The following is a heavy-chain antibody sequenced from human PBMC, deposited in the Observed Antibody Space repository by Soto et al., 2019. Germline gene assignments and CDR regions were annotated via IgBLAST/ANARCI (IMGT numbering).Heavy chain of an antibody. Sequence: PGGSLKISCKGSGYSFTSYWIGWVRQMPGKGLEWMGIIYPGDSDTRYSPSFQGQVTISADKSISTAYLQWSSLKASDTAMYYCARLEMAVGHYYGMDGWGRGTTGTVCS. D-gene: IGHD3-16*01. CDR2: IYPGDSDT. V-gene: IGHV5-51*01. CDR3: ARLEMAVGHYYGMDG. CDR1: GYSFTSYW. J-gene: IGHJ6*02.